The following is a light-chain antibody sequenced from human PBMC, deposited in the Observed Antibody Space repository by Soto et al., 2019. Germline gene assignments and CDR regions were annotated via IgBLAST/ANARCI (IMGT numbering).Light chain of an antibody. CDR2: DAS. J-gene: IGKJ5*01. CDR1: QDISRA. Sequence: AIQLTQSPSSLSASVGERVTITCRASQDISRALDWYQQKPGMSPRLLISDASSLETGVPSRFSGSGSGTDFTLTISSLQPEDSATYYCQQFHSYVPITFGHGKRV. V-gene: IGKV1-13*02. CDR3: QQFHSYVPIT.